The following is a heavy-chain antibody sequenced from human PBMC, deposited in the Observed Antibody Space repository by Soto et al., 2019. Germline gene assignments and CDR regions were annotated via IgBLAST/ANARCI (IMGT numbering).Heavy chain of an antibody. V-gene: IGHV4-59*08. CDR3: ARHGGYYDFWSGYSQHYYYYMDV. J-gene: IGHJ6*03. CDR2: IYYSGST. D-gene: IGHD3-3*01. Sequence: QVQLQESGPGLVKPSETLSLTCTVSGGSISSYYWSWIRQPPGKGLEWIGYIYYSGSTNYNPSLKSRVTISVDTSKNPFSLKLSSVTAADTAVYYCARHGGYYDFWSGYSQHYYYYMDVWGKGTTVTVSS. CDR1: GGSISSYY.